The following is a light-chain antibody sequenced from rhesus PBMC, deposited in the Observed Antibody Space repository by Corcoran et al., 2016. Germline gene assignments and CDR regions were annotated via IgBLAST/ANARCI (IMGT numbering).Light chain of an antibody. CDR1: QGISSY. J-gene: IGKJ1*01. CDR2: YAS. Sequence: DIQMTQSPSSLSASVGDRVTITCRASQGISSYLAWYQQKPGKAPKPLIYYASNLERGVPSRISGSGSGTEFTLTISRLQPEDFAAYYCQRYNSDPWAFGQGTKVEIK. CDR3: QRYNSDPWA. V-gene: IGKV1-37*01.